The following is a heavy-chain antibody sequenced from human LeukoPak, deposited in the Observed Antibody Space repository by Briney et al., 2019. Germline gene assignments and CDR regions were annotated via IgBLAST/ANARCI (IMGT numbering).Heavy chain of an antibody. CDR3: AREIAVAGTRGDY. V-gene: IGHV3-21*01. CDR2: ISSSSSYI. D-gene: IGHD6-19*01. Sequence: GGSLRLSCAASGFTFSNHWMTWVRQAPGKGLEWVSSISSSSSYIYYADSVKGRFTISRDNAKNSLYLQMNSLRAEDTAVYYCAREIAVAGTRGDYWGQGTLVTVSS. J-gene: IGHJ4*02. CDR1: GFTFSNHW.